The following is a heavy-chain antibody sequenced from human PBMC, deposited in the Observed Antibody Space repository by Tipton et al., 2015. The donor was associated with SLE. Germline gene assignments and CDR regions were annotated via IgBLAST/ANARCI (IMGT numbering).Heavy chain of an antibody. J-gene: IGHJ4*02. D-gene: IGHD3-22*01. Sequence: GLVKPSETLSLTCNVSGGSIRSYYWSWIRQPPGKGLEWIAYKYYSGSTNYNPSLTSRVTILVDTSKNQFSLKLSSVTAADTAVYYCARMDDTFFDYWGQGTLVTVSS. V-gene: IGHV4-59*01. CDR2: KYYSGST. CDR1: GGSIRSYY. CDR3: ARMDDTFFDY.